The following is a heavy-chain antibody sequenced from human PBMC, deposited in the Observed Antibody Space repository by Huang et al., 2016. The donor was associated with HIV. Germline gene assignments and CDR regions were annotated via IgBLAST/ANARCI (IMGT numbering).Heavy chain of an antibody. CDR2: IYPGAACT. Sequence: EVQLVQSGAVVKKPGESLKISCKGSGYRFTNYWTGWVRQIPGKGLERMGIIYPGAACTKYSPSFQGQVTISAEKSGSTAYLQLSRLKASDSAVYYCARPLLGYSNGYYFDNWGQGTLVTVSS. CDR1: GYRFTNYW. V-gene: IGHV5-51*03. D-gene: IGHD5-18*01. CDR3: ARPLLGYSNGYYFDN. J-gene: IGHJ4*02.